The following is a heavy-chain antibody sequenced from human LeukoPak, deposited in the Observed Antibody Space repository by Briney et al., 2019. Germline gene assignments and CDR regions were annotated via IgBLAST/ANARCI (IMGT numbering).Heavy chain of an antibody. V-gene: IGHV3-23*01. Sequence: GGSLRLSCAASGFTFSSYAMSWVRQAPGKGLEWVSAISGSGGSTYYADSVKGRFTISRDNSKNTLYLQMNSLRAEDTAVYYCARTTKRVYSGSPDDAFDIWGQGTMVTVSS. CDR1: GFTFSSYA. J-gene: IGHJ3*02. CDR3: ARTTKRVYSGSPDDAFDI. CDR2: ISGSGGST. D-gene: IGHD1-26*01.